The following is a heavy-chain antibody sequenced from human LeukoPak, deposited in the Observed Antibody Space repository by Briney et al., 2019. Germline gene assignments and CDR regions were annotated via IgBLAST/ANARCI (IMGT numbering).Heavy chain of an antibody. Sequence: GGPLSLSCAASGFPDCSDYMSCLRQAPGKGLECVSYIYSGGDTYYADSVKGRFTICRDNSKNTLYLQMNSLRAEDTAVYYCARDRYSTIFGGWGQGTLVTVSS. J-gene: IGHJ4*02. CDR2: IYSGGDT. CDR1: GFPDCSDY. CDR3: ARDRYSTIFGG. D-gene: IGHD3-3*01. V-gene: IGHV3-66*01.